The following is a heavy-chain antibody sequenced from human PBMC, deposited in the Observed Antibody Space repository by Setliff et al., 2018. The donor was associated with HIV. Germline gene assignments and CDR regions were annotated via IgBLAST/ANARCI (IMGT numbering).Heavy chain of an antibody. D-gene: IGHD2-15*01. CDR3: ARDDRCSGGSCYDK. Sequence: SETLSLTCTVSGGSISSSSCYWGWIRQPPGKGLEWIGSIYYSGSTYYNPSLKSRVTISVDTSKNQFSLKLSSVTAADTAVYYCARDDRCSGGSCYDKWGQGTLVTVSS. CDR1: GGSISSSSCY. J-gene: IGHJ4*02. CDR2: IYYSGST. V-gene: IGHV4-39*07.